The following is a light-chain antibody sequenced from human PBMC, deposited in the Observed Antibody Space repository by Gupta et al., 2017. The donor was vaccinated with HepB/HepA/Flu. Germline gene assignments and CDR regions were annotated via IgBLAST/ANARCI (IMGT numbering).Light chain of an antibody. V-gene: IGKV4-1*01. Sequence: DIVMTQSPDSLAVSLGERATIHCKSSQSLLYSSNNKNYLAWYQQKPRQPPKLLIYWASTRESGVPDRFSGSGSGTDFTLTISSLQAEDVAVYYCQQYYNTLPYTFGQGTKLEIK. CDR2: WAS. CDR1: QSLLYSSNNKNY. CDR3: QQYYNTLPYT. J-gene: IGKJ2*01.